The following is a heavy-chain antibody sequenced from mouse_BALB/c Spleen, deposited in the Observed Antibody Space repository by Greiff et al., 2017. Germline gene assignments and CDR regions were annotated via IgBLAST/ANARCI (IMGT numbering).Heavy chain of an antibody. CDR3: ATLYYDYDGWFAY. V-gene: IGHV2-9*02. D-gene: IGHD2-4*01. J-gene: IGHJ3*01. Sequence: QVQLKESGPGLVAPSQSLSITCTVSGFSLTSYGVHWVRQPPGKGLEWLGVIWAGGSTNYNSALMSRLSISKDNSKSQVFLKMNSLQTDDTAMYYCATLYYDYDGWFAYWGQGTLVTVSA. CDR2: IWAGGST. CDR1: GFSLTSYG.